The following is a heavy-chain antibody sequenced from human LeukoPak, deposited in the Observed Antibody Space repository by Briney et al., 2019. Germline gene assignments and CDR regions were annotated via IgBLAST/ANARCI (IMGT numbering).Heavy chain of an antibody. CDR1: GGSISSYY. CDR3: ARDTGYCSSTSCSRYYYGMDV. Sequence: PSETLSLTCTVSGGSISSYYWSWIRQPPGKGLEWIGYIYYSGSTNYNPSLKSRVTISVDTSKNQFSLKLSSVTAADTAVYYCARDTGYCSSTSCSRYYYGMDVWGKGTTVTASS. CDR2: IYYSGST. V-gene: IGHV4-59*01. J-gene: IGHJ6*04. D-gene: IGHD2-2*01.